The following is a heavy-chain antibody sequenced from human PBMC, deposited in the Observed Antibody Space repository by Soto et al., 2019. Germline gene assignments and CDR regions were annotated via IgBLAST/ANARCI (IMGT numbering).Heavy chain of an antibody. Sequence: ASVKVSCKASGGTFSSYAISWVRQAPGQGLEWMGWISTYNANTNYAQKLQGRVTMTTDTSTSTAYMELRSLRSDDTAVYYCASRSGQLPYYFDYWGQGALVTVSS. CDR3: ASRSGQLPYYFDY. V-gene: IGHV1-18*01. D-gene: IGHD6-6*01. CDR2: ISTYNANT. J-gene: IGHJ4*02. CDR1: GGTFSSYA.